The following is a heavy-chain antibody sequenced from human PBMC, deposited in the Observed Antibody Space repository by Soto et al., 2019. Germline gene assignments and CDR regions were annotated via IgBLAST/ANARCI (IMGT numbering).Heavy chain of an antibody. CDR2: IYYSGST. CDR3: ATTYTLVKGGFDY. V-gene: IGHV4-61*01. D-gene: IGHD2-2*02. CDR1: GGSVSSGSYY. J-gene: IGHJ4*02. Sequence: QVQLQESGPGLVKPSETLSLTCTVSGGSVSSGSYYWSWIRQPPGKGLEWIGYIYYSGSTNYNPSLKSRVTISVDTSKNQCSLKLSSVTAADTAVYYCATTYTLVKGGFDYWGQGTLVTVSS.